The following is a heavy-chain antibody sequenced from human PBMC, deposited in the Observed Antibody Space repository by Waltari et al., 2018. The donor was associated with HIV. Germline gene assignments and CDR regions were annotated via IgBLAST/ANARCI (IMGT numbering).Heavy chain of an antibody. CDR2: IDHSGVS. CDR3: ARQDKGGKREELLTS. D-gene: IGHD1-26*01. CDR1: NASINTASHY. J-gene: IGHJ5*02. Sequence: QVHLRESGPALVKPWETLSLTCTVSNASINTASHYWAWVRQSPGKGPEWTASIDHSGVSYYSPSFKSRVTISVDKSKNEFYLKLRSVTASDSGVFFCARQDKGGKREELLTSWGPG. V-gene: IGHV4-39*01.